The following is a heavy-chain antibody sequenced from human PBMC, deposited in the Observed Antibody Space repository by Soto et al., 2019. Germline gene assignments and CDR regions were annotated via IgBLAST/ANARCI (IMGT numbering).Heavy chain of an antibody. CDR3: ARDGPYMVRGVMGY. Sequence: ASVKVSCKASGYTFTSYAMHWVRQAPGQRLEWMGWINAGNGNTKYSQKFQGRVTITRDTSASTAYMELSSLGSEDTAVYYCARDGPYMVRGVMGYWGQGTLVTAPQ. CDR2: INAGNGNT. J-gene: IGHJ4*02. D-gene: IGHD3-10*01. CDR1: GYTFTSYA. V-gene: IGHV1-3*01.